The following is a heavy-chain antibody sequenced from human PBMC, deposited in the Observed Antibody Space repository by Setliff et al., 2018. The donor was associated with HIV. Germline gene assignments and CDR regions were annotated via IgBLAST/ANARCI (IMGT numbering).Heavy chain of an antibody. J-gene: IGHJ3*02. CDR1: GGSISNGNYY. V-gene: IGHV4-39*01. CDR3: ARADSSSWFFATFDI. D-gene: IGHD6-13*01. Sequence: PSESLSLTCTVSGGSISNGNYYWAWIRQSPGKGLEWIGSGVNSGSTYYNPSLKSRVTISVDTSKNQFSLKLYSVTVADTAFYYCARADSSSWFFATFDIWGQGTMVTVSS. CDR2: GVNSGST.